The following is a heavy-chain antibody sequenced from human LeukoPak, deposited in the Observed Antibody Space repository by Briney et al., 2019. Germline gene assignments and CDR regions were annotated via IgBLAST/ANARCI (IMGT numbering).Heavy chain of an antibody. D-gene: IGHD5-18*01. Sequence: SVKVSCKASGYTFTSYAISWVRQAPGQGLEWMGRIIPIFGTANYAQKFQGRVTITTDESTSTAYMELSSLRSEDTAVYYCARGRDTAMVTGDYWGQGTLVTVSS. J-gene: IGHJ4*02. CDR3: ARGRDTAMVTGDY. CDR1: GYTFTSYA. V-gene: IGHV1-69*05. CDR2: IIPIFGTA.